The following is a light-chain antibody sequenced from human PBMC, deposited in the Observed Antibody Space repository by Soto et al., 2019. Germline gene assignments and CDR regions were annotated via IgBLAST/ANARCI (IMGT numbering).Light chain of an antibody. CDR1: QSISSY. Sequence: DIQMTQSPSSLSASVGDRVTITCRASQSISSYLNWYQQKPGKAPKLLIYAASSLQSGVPSRFSGSGSGTDFTLTISSLQPEDFATYYCHQSYSTPVGITFGPGTKVDIK. CDR3: HQSYSTPVGIT. V-gene: IGKV1-39*01. CDR2: AAS. J-gene: IGKJ3*01.